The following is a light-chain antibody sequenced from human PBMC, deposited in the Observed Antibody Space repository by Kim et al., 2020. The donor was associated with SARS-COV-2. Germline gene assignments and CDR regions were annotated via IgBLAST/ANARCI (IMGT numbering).Light chain of an antibody. CDR1: SSGVGSYNL. J-gene: IGLJ2*01. CDR2: EVS. V-gene: IGLV2-23*02. Sequence: GQSLPISCTGPSSGVGSYNLVSWYQQLPGKAPKLMIYEVSKRPSGVSNRFSGSKSGNTASLTISGLQAEDEADYYCCSYAGSSTLVFGGGTKLTVL. CDR3: CSYAGSSTLV.